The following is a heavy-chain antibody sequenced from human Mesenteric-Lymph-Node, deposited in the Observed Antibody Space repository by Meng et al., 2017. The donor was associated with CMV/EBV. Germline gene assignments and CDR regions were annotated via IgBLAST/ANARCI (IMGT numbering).Heavy chain of an antibody. CDR2: ISWNSDSI. CDR3: EKSNGIAAALDY. Sequence: SLKISCSASGFTFDYYAMHLVRQAPGKGLEWVSGISWNSDSIGYADSVKGRFTIYRDNAKNSLYMRMNSLRTEDMDLYYCEKSNGIAAALDYWGQGTLVTVSS. CDR1: GFTFDYYA. J-gene: IGHJ4*02. V-gene: IGHV3-9*03. D-gene: IGHD6-13*01.